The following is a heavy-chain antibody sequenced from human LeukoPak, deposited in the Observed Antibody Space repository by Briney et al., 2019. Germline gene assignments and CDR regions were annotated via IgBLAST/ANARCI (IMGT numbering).Heavy chain of an antibody. J-gene: IGHJ6*04. CDR2: VSSSSSTI. CDR1: GFAFSSYS. V-gene: IGHV3-48*04. Sequence: GGSLRLSCAASGFAFSSYSMNWVRQAPGKGLEWVSYVSSSSSTIYYADSVKGRFTISRDNAKNSLYLQMNSLRAEDTAVYYCAELGITMIGGVWGKGTTVTISS. D-gene: IGHD3-10*02. CDR3: AELGITMIGGV.